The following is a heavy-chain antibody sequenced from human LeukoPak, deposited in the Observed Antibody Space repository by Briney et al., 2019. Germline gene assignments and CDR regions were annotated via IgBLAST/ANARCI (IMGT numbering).Heavy chain of an antibody. CDR1: GISFSNYA. Sequence: GGSLRLSCAVSGISFSNYAMAWVRQAQGNGLEWVASIRNDAATRDYAGSVKGRFTISGDNSKNTLYLQLNSLRAEDTALYYCAKAYHDSGCLIDYWGQGTLVTVSS. CDR2: IRNDAATR. D-gene: IGHD6-19*01. CDR3: AKAYHDSGCLIDY. J-gene: IGHJ4*02. V-gene: IGHV3-23*01.